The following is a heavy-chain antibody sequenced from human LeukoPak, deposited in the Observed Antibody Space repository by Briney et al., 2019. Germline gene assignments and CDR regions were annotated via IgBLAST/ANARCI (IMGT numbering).Heavy chain of an antibody. D-gene: IGHD2-15*01. V-gene: IGHV3-21*01. CDR3: ARDLGYCSGGSCYYYYGMDV. CDR2: ISSSSSYI. J-gene: IGHJ6*02. Sequence: PGGSLRLSCAASGFTFSSYSMNWVRQAPGKGLEWVSSISSSSSYIYYADSVKGRFTISRDNAKNSLYLQMNSLRAEDMAVYYCARDLGYCSGGSCYYYYGMDVWGQGTTVTVSS. CDR1: GFTFSSYS.